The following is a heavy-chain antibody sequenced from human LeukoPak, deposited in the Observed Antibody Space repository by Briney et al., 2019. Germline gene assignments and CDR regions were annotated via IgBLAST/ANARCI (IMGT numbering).Heavy chain of an antibody. CDR1: GFTFSSYS. D-gene: IGHD4-17*01. CDR2: ISSSSSYI. J-gene: IGHJ6*03. CDR3: AKEGTVTRSYYYYYMDV. Sequence: GGSLRLSCAASGFTFSSYSMNWVRQAPGKGLEWVSSISSSSSYIYYADSVKGRFTISRDNAKNSLYLQMNSLRAEDTAVYYCAKEGTVTRSYYYYYMDVWGKGTTVTVSS. V-gene: IGHV3-21*04.